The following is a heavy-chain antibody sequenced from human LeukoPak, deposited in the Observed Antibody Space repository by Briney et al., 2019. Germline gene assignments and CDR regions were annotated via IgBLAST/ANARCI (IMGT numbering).Heavy chain of an antibody. V-gene: IGHV4-59*01. CDR2: IYYSGST. CDR1: GGSISSYY. D-gene: IGHD1-26*01. Sequence: SEALSLTCTVSGGSISSYYWSWIRQPPGKGLEWIGYIYYSGSTNYNPSLKSRVTISVDTSKNQFSLELSSVTAADTAVYNCARSMRPTWEDAFDIWGQGTMVTVSS. CDR3: ARSMRPTWEDAFDI. J-gene: IGHJ3*02.